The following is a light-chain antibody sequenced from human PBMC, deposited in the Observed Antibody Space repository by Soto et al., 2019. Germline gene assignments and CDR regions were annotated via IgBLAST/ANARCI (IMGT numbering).Light chain of an antibody. V-gene: IGKV3D-20*02. CDR2: GAS. Sequence: EIVLTQSPGTLSLSPGERATLSCRASHGVSSSFLAWYQQKPGQAPRLLIYGASSRPTGIPDRFSGSGSGTDFTLTISSLEPEDFAVYYCQQRSNWRTFGQGTKVDIK. J-gene: IGKJ1*01. CDR3: QQRSNWRT. CDR1: HGVSSSF.